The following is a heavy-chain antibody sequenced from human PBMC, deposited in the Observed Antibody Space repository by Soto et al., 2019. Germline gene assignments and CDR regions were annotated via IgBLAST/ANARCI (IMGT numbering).Heavy chain of an antibody. V-gene: IGHV3-23*01. Sequence: EVQLLESGGGLVQPGGSLRLSCAASGFTFSRYAMSWVRQAPGKGLEWVSAISGGGGSTYYADSVKGRFTISRDNSENTLYLQMNSRRAEDTAVYYSAKAPLGDITIFGVARPCYFDYWGQGTLVTVSS. CDR2: ISGGGGST. CDR3: AKAPLGDITIFGVARPCYFDY. D-gene: IGHD3-3*01. CDR1: GFTFSRYA. J-gene: IGHJ4*02.